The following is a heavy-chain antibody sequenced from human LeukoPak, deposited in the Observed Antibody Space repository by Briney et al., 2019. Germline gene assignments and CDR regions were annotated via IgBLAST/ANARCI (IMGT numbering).Heavy chain of an antibody. V-gene: IGHV4-39*07. CDR2: IYYSGST. CDR3: ARWSGVVGTARGWYFDL. CDR1: GGSISSSSYY. J-gene: IGHJ2*01. D-gene: IGHD1-26*01. Sequence: PSETLSLTCTVSGGSISSSSYYWGWIRQPPGKGLEWIGSIYYSGSTYYNPSLKSRVTISVDKSKNQFSLKLSSVTAADTAVYYCARWSGVVGTARGWYFDLWGRGTLVTVSS.